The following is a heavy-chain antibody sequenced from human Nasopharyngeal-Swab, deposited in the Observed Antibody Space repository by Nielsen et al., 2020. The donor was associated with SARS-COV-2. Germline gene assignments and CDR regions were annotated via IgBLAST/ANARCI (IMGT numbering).Heavy chain of an antibody. J-gene: IGHJ6*03. V-gene: IGHV4-34*01. CDR3: ARERQLPQYYYYYYYMDV. D-gene: IGHD2-2*01. CDR1: GGSFSGYY. CDR2: INHSGST. Sequence: SETLSLTCAVYGGSFSGYYWSWIRQPPGKGLEWIGEINHSGSTNYNPSPKSRVTISVDTSKNQFSLKLSSVTAADTAVYYCARERQLPQYYYYYYYMDVWGKGTTVTVS.